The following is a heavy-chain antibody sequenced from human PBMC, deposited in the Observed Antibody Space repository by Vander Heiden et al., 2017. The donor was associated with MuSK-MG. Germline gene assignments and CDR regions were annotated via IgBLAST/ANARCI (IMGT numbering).Heavy chain of an antibody. CDR1: GFTFDDYA. V-gene: IGHV3-9*01. CDR2: ISWNSNNI. Sequence: ELQLVESGGGLVQPGRSLRLSCVASGFTFDDYAMHWVRQAPGKGLEWVSSISWNSNNIGYADSVKGRFTISRDNAQNSLFLQMNSLRADDTALYDCAKDSQSYFYARDVWGQGTTGTVSS. J-gene: IGHJ6*02. CDR3: AKDSQSYFYARDV.